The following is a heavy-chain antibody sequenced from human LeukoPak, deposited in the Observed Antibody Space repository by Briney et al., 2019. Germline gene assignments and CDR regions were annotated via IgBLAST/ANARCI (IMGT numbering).Heavy chain of an antibody. Sequence: SETLSLTCTVWGGSMSSYYWSWMRQPPGKGVEWIGYIYYSGSTKYNPSLKRRVTISVDTSKNQYSLKMSSVTAADTAVYYCARHTDPRGWYGYWGQGTLVTVSS. V-gene: IGHV4-59*08. CDR1: GGSMSSYY. J-gene: IGHJ4*02. D-gene: IGHD6-19*01. CDR3: ARHTDPRGWYGY. CDR2: IYYSGST.